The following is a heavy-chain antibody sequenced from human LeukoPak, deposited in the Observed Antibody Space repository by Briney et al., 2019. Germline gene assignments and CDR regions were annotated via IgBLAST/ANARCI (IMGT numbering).Heavy chain of an antibody. CDR1: GFTFSSYG. J-gene: IGHJ5*02. CDR2: IWYDGSNK. CDR3: AKGGTHTVTTDWFDP. D-gene: IGHD4-17*01. Sequence: GGSLRLSCAASGFTFSSYGMHWVRQAPGKGLEWVAVIWYDGSNKYYADSVKGRFTISRDNSKNTLYLQMNSLRAEDTAVYYCAKGGTHTVTTDWFDPWGQGTLVTVSS. V-gene: IGHV3-30*02.